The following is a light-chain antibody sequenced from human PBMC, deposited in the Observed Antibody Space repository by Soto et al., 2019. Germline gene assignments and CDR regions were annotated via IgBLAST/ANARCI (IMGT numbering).Light chain of an antibody. CDR1: QSVSSSF. J-gene: IGKJ1*01. CDR2: GAS. CDR3: QQYGSSPWT. Sequence: EIVLTQSPATLSLSPGERATLSCRASQSVSSSFLAWYQQKPGQAPRLLIYGASSRATGIPDRFSGSGSGTDFTLTISGLEPEDFAVYYCQQYGSSPWTFGQGTKVEIK. V-gene: IGKV3-20*01.